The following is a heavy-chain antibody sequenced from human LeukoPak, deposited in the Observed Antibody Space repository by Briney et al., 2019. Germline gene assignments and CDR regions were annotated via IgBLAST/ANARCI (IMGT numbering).Heavy chain of an antibody. D-gene: IGHD3-10*01. Sequence: SETLSLTCTVSGGSISSSSYYWGWIRQPPGKGLEWIGSIYYSGSTYYNPSLKSRVTISVDTSKNQFSLKLSSVTAADTAVYYCARPQYTVRGVGYFGYWGQGTLVTVSS. V-gene: IGHV4-39*01. CDR1: GGSISSSSYY. CDR3: ARPQYTVRGVGYFGY. J-gene: IGHJ4*02. CDR2: IYYSGST.